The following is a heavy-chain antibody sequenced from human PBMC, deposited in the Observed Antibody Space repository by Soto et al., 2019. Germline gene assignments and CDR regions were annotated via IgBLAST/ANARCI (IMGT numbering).Heavy chain of an antibody. V-gene: IGHV1-46*01. Sequence: ASVKVSCKASGYTFTSYYMHWVRQAPGQGLEWMGIINPSGGSTSYAQKFQGRVTMTRDTSTSTVYMELSSLRSEDTAVYYCAXAFRRGYCSSTSCSRFDPWGQGTLVTVS. J-gene: IGHJ5*02. CDR3: AXAFRRGYCSSTSCSRFDP. CDR2: INPSGGST. D-gene: IGHD2-2*01. CDR1: GYTFTSYY.